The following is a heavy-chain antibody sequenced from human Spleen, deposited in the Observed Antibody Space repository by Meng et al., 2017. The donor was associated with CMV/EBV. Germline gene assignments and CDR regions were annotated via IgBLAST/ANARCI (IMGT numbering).Heavy chain of an antibody. CDR3: ARMGINWFDP. V-gene: IGHV1-69*02. J-gene: IGHJ5*02. CDR1: GGTFTSYT. CDR2: IIPMANVA. D-gene: IGHD1-26*01. Sequence: KVSCKASGGTFTSYTFSWVRRAAGQGLEWMGRIIPMANVANYAQKFQNRVTIIADKSTSTVYMQLSSLRSDDTAVYFCARMGINWFDPWGQGTLVTVSS.